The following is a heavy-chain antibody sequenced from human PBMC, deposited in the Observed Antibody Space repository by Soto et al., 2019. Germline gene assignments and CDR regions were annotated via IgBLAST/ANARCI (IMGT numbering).Heavy chain of an antibody. V-gene: IGHV4-30-4*08. J-gene: IGHJ4*02. CDR3: TRGPSGDKGDC. CDR1: ADCLSSVYYR. CDR2: IYDGGST. D-gene: IGHD7-27*01. Sequence: PSGTVALACKVSADCLSSVYYRSRRIRQSPDKGLDWIGHIYDGGSTYSNPSLKSRVAISLDTSKTPFSLKLSSVIAADTAFYYCTRGPSGDKGDCRGQGPLGTV.